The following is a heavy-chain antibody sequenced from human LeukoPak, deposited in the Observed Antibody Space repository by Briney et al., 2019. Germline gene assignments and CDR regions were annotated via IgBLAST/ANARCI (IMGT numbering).Heavy chain of an antibody. CDR2: ISSSGSTI. J-gene: IGHJ4*02. V-gene: IGHV3-11*01. CDR1: GFTLSDYY. Sequence: GGSLRLSCAASGFTLSDYYMSWIRQAPGKGLEWVSYISSSGSTIYYADSVKGRFTISRDNAKNSLYLQMNSLRAEDTAVYYCARRMYTAMALDYWGQGTLVTVSS. CDR3: ARRMYTAMALDY. D-gene: IGHD5-18*01.